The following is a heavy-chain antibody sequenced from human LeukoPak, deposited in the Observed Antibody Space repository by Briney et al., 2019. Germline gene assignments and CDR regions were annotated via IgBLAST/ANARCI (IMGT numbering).Heavy chain of an antibody. CDR3: ARLDSANWGPFDY. CDR1: GRSISSYY. J-gene: IGHJ4*02. CDR2: IYYSGST. Sequence: SETLSLTCTVSGRSISSYYWSWIRHPPGKGLEWIGYIYYSGSTNYNPSLKSRVTISVDTSKNQFSLKLSSVTAADTAVYYCARLDSANWGPFDYWGQGTLVTVSS. D-gene: IGHD7-27*01. V-gene: IGHV4-59*08.